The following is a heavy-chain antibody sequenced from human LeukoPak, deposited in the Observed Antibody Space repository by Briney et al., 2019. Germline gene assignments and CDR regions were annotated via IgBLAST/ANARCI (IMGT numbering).Heavy chain of an antibody. J-gene: IGHJ6*02. V-gene: IGHV3-49*04. D-gene: IGHD2-15*01. CDR2: IRSKAYGGTT. CDR3: TRDIVVVVAATGHYYYYGMDV. Sequence: GGSLRLSCTASGFTFGDYAMSWVRQAPGKGLEWVGFIRSKAYGGTTEYAASVKGRLTISRDDSKSIAYLQMNSLKTEDTAVYYCTRDIVVVVAATGHYYYYGMDVWGQGTTVTVSS. CDR1: GFTFGDYA.